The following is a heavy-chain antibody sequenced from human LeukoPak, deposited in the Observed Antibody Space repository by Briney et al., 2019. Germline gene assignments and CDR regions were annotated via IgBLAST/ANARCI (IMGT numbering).Heavy chain of an antibody. Sequence: SETLSLTCAVYGGSFSGYYWSWIRQPPGKGLEWIGEINHSGSTNYNPSLKSRVTISVDTSKNQFSLKLSSVTAADTAVYYCARGRRRVNWFDPWGQGTLVTVSS. CDR1: GGSFSGYY. V-gene: IGHV4-34*01. J-gene: IGHJ5*02. D-gene: IGHD1-14*01. CDR2: INHSGST. CDR3: ARGRRRVNWFDP.